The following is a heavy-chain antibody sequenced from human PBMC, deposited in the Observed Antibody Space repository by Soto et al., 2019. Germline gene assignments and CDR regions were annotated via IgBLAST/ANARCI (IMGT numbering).Heavy chain of an antibody. CDR1: GYTFTSYG. Sequence: ASVKVSCKASGYTFTSYGISWVRQAPGQGLEWMGWISAYNGNTNYAQKFQERVTITRDMSTSTAYMELSSLRSEDTAVYYCAAGHAMFNYYYYYMDVWGKGTTVTVSS. J-gene: IGHJ6*03. V-gene: IGHV1-18*01. D-gene: IGHD5-18*01. CDR3: AAGHAMFNYYYYYMDV. CDR2: ISAYNGNT.